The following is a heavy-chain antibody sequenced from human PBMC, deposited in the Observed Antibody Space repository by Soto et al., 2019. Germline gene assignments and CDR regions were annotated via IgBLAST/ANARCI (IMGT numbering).Heavy chain of an antibody. CDR3: ARDPKTSGGQHWAFNYFDS. CDR2: ISYYGTNK. Sequence: QVQLVDAGGGVVQPGRSLRLSCAASGFSFSISPMHWVRQAPGKGPEWVALISYYGTNKFYADSVKGRFTISRDNSKSTLYLQVDSLRPEDAAVYYCARDPKTSGGQHWAFNYFDSWGQGPLVTVSS. D-gene: IGHD7-27*01. CDR1: GFSFSISP. V-gene: IGHV3-30-3*01. J-gene: IGHJ4*02.